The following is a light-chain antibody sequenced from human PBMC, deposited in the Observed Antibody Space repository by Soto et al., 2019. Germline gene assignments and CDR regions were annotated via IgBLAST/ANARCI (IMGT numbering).Light chain of an antibody. CDR2: VAS. V-gene: IGKV1-39*01. CDR3: QQSFSTPQT. J-gene: IGKJ4*01. CDR1: QSINIY. Sequence: DIQMTQSPSSLSASVGDSVTITCRASQSINIYLSWYQQKPGKAPKLLVNVASTLQGGVPSRFSGSGSGTEFTLAISSLQPEDSATYYCQQSFSTPQTFGGWTRVEIK.